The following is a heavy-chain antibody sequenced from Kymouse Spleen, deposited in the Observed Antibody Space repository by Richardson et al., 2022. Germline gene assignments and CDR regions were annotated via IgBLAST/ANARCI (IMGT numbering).Heavy chain of an antibody. J-gene: IGHJ4*02. CDR1: GFTVSSNY. CDR2: IYSCGST. Sequence: EVQLVESGGGLIQPGGSLRLSCAASGFTVSSNYMSWVRQAPGKGLEWVSVIYSCGSTYYADSVKGRFTISRDNSKNTLYLQMNSLRAEDTAVYYCAREGITMIVVVITPFDYWGQGTLVTVSS. D-gene: IGHD3-22*01. V-gene: IGHV3-66*03. CDR3: AREGITMIVVVITPFDY.